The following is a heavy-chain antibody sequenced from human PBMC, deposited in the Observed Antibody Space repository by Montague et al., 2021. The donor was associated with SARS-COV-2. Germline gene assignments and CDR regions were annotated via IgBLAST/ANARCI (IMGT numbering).Heavy chain of an antibody. CDR1: GGSISSYY. D-gene: IGHD3-3*01. CDR3: ARVRGNTIFGVVIISAFDI. Sequence: SETLSLTCTVSGGSISSYYWRRIRPPPGTELERIGYIYYGGSTNYNPAIKTRVTISVDTSTNQFSLKLSSVTAADTAVYYCARVRGNTIFGVVIISAFDISDKRTMVTVAS. V-gene: IGHV4-59*01. J-gene: IGHJ3*02. CDR2: IYYGGST.